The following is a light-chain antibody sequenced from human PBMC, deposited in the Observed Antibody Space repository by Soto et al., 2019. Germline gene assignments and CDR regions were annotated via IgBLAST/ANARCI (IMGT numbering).Light chain of an antibody. CDR1: SSDVGVFNY. V-gene: IGLV2-14*01. CDR2: AAS. J-gene: IGLJ1*01. Sequence: QSALTQPASVSGSPGQSITISCTGTSSDVGVFNYVSWYQHHPGNAPKLIIYAASNRPPGVSNRFSGSTSGNAASLTISALQADDEADYFCCSSAPESTYVFGTGTKLTVL. CDR3: CSSAPESTYV.